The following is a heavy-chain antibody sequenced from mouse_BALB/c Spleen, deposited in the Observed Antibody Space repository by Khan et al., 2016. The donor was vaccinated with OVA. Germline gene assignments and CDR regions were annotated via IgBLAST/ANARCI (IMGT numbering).Heavy chain of an antibody. J-gene: IGHJ3*01. CDR3: ARRNYCGYTFAY. CDR1: GYTFTDYY. Sequence: VELVESGAELARPGASVKLSCKASGYTFTDYYINWVKQRTGQGLEWIGELSPGSGDTYYNERFKGKATLTADKSSSTAYMQLSSLTSEAAAVYFCARRNYCGYTFAYWGQGTLVTVSA. V-gene: IGHV1-77*01. D-gene: IGHD1-2*01. CDR2: LSPGSGDT.